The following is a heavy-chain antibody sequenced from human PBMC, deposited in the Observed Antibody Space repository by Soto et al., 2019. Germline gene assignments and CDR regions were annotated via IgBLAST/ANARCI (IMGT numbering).Heavy chain of an antibody. Sequence: QVQLVESGGGVVQPGRSLRLSCAASGFTFSSYGMHWVRQAPGKGLEWVAVIWYDGSNKYYADSVKGRFTISRDNSKNTLYLQMNSLSAEDTAVYYCARVGPLTTTVVTPDAFDIWGQGTMVTVSS. CDR1: GFTFSSYG. CDR3: ARVGPLTTTVVTPDAFDI. J-gene: IGHJ3*02. V-gene: IGHV3-33*01. CDR2: IWYDGSNK. D-gene: IGHD4-17*01.